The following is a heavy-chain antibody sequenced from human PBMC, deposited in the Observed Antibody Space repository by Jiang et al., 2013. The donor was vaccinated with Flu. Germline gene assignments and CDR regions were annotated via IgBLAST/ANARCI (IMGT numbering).Heavy chain of an antibody. CDR2: ISSSGDST. CDR1: GFTFSNYA. Sequence: VQLLESGGGLVQPGGSLRLSCVASGFTFSNYAMSWVRQATGKGLEWVSTISSSGDSTYYADSLKGRFTIYRDNSKNTLYVQMNSLGAEDTAVYYCTKGSAYNWFDPWGQGTLVTVSS. V-gene: IGHV3-23*01. J-gene: IGHJ5*02. CDR3: TKGSAYNWFDP.